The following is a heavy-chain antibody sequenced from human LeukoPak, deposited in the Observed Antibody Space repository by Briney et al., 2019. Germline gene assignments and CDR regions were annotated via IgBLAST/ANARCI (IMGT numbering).Heavy chain of an antibody. V-gene: IGHV3-23*01. CDR2: ISGSGGST. Sequence: PGGSLRLSCAASGFTFSSYAMSWVRQAPGKGLEWVSAISGSGGSTYYADSVKGRFTISRDNSKNTLDLQMNSLRAEDTAVYCCAKGSMVRGLGQYYFDYWGQGTLVTVSS. CDR3: AKGSMVRGLGQYYFDY. CDR1: GFTFSSYA. J-gene: IGHJ4*02. D-gene: IGHD3-10*01.